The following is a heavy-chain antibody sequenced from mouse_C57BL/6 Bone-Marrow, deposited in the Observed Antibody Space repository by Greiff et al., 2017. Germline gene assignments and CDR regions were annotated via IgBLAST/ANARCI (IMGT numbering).Heavy chain of an antibody. D-gene: IGHD1-1*01. CDR1: GFSLSTFGMG. CDR2: IWWDDDK. Sequence: QVTLKVSGPGILQPSQTLSLTCSFSGFSLSTFGMGVGWIRQPSGKGLEWLAHIWWDDDKYYNPALKSRLTISKDTSKNQVFLKIANVDTADTATYYFALLSLYYYGSSYDYAMDYWGQGTSVTVSS. J-gene: IGHJ4*01. CDR3: ALLSLYYYGSSYDYAMDY. V-gene: IGHV8-8*01.